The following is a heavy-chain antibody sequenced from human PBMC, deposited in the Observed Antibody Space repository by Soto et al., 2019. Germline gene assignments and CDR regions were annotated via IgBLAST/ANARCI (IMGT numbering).Heavy chain of an antibody. Sequence: PGGSLRLSCEVSGFNFNDYHMSWIRQAPGKGLEWVSAISGSGGSTYYADSVKGRFTISRDNSKNTLYLQMNSLRAEDTAIYYCAKDLTYSSGWSNNPGYWGQGTLVTVSS. CDR1: GFNFNDYH. J-gene: IGHJ4*02. V-gene: IGHV3-23*01. D-gene: IGHD6-19*01. CDR2: ISGSGGST. CDR3: AKDLTYSSGWSNNPGY.